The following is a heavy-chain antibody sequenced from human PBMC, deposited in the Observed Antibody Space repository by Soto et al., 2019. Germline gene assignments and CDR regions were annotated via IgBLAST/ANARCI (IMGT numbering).Heavy chain of an antibody. D-gene: IGHD3-22*01. CDR1: GYTFTSYG. CDR2: ISAYNGNT. J-gene: IGHJ4*02. Sequence: ASVKVSCKASGYTFTSYGISWVRQAPGQGLEWMGWISAYNGNTNYAQKLQGRVTMTTDTSTSTAYMELRSLRSDDTAVYYCARDLRVDYYDCSGYSDYWGQGTLVTVSS. CDR3: ARDLRVDYYDCSGYSDY. V-gene: IGHV1-18*01.